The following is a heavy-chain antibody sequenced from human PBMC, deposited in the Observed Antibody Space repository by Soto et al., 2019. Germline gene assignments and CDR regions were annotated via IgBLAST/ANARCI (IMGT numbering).Heavy chain of an antibody. CDR3: ARSSSREFRYLEWVDPLDC. Sequence: XATLSLTSTVSGGSIRSTSYYWGWIRQPPGKGLEWIGSMYYSGSTYYNPSLKSRVTMSVDTSKNQFSLKLRSVTAADTAVYYCARSSSREFRYLEWVDPLDCWGQGTPVTVSS. CDR2: MYYSGST. D-gene: IGHD3-3*01. V-gene: IGHV4-39*01. CDR1: GGSIRSTSYY. J-gene: IGHJ4*02.